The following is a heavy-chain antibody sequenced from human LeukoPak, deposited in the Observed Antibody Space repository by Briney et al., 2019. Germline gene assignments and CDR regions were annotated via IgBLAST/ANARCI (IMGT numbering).Heavy chain of an antibody. D-gene: IGHD4-17*01. CDR1: GGSISSYY. Sequence: PSETLSLTCTVSGGSISSYYWSWIRQPPGKGLEWIGYIYYSGSTNYNPSLKSRVTISVDTSKNQFSLKLSSVTAADTAVYYCARAVDYGDYRARYFDYWGQGTLVTVSS. V-gene: IGHV4-59*01. J-gene: IGHJ4*02. CDR2: IYYSGST. CDR3: ARAVDYGDYRARYFDY.